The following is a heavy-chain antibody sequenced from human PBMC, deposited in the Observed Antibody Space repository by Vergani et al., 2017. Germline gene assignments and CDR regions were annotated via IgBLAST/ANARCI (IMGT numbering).Heavy chain of an antibody. Sequence: QVQLVQSGAEVKKPGASVKVSCKASGYTFTGYYMHWVRQAPGQWLEWMGWINPNSGGTNYAQKFQGRVTMTRDTSTSTVYMELSSLRSEDTAVYYCARATQYSSGWLGNWFDPWGQGTLVTVSS. CDR3: ARATQYSSGWLGNWFDP. J-gene: IGHJ5*02. CDR1: GYTFTGYY. CDR2: INPNSGGT. V-gene: IGHV1-2*02. D-gene: IGHD6-19*01.